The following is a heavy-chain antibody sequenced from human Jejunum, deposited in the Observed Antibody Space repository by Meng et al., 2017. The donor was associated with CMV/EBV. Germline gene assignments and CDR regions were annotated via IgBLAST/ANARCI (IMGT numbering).Heavy chain of an antibody. D-gene: IGHD6-13*01. CDR1: SSYS. V-gene: IGHV4-59*01. Sequence: SSYSWTWIRQPPGKGLEWLGYGYYDGGSTNYNPSLKSRVTISVDSPENQFSLKLTSVTAADTAVYYCARVPAELGSSSSSYYFDSWGQGTLVTVSS. J-gene: IGHJ4*02. CDR2: GYYDGGST. CDR3: ARVPAELGSSSSSYYFDS.